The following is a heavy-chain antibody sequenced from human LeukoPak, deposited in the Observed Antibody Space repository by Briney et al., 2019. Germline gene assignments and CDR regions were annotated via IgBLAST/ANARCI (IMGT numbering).Heavy chain of an antibody. J-gene: IGHJ4*02. CDR2: IIPILGIA. CDR1: GGTFSSYA. CDR3: ARKYDSSGIDY. Sequence: SVKVSCKASGGTFSSYAISWVRQAPGQGLEWMGRIIPILGIANYAQKFQGRVTITADKSTSTAYMELSSLRSEDTAVYYCARKYDSSGIDYWGQGTLVTVSS. D-gene: IGHD3-22*01. V-gene: IGHV1-69*04.